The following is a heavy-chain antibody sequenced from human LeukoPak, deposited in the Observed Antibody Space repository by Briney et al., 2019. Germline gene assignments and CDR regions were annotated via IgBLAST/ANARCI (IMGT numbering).Heavy chain of an antibody. CDR2: IYYSGST. Sequence: KPSETLSLTCTVSCGSISSYYWSWIRQPPGKGPEWIGYIYYSGSTNYNPSLKSRVTISVDTSKNQFSLKLSSVTAADTAVYYCARLECSGGSCYEDYWGQGTLVTVSS. D-gene: IGHD2-15*01. CDR1: CGSISSYY. V-gene: IGHV4-59*01. CDR3: ARLECSGGSCYEDY. J-gene: IGHJ4*02.